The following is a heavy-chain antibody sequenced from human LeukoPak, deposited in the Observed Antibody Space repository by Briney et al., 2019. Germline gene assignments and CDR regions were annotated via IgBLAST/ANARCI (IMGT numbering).Heavy chain of an antibody. CDR2: INHSGST. V-gene: IGHV4-38-2*02. CDR3: ARGSYGPIDYYYYMDV. J-gene: IGHJ6*03. D-gene: IGHD5-18*01. Sequence: PSETLSLTCTVSGYSISSGYYWGWIRQPPGKGLEWIGSINHSGSTYYNPSLKSRVTISVDTSKNQFSLRLSSVTAADTAVYYCARGSYGPIDYYYYMDVWGKGTTVTVSS. CDR1: GYSISSGYY.